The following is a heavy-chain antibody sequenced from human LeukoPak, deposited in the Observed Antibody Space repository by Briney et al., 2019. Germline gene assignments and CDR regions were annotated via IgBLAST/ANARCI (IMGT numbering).Heavy chain of an antibody. CDR3: AREGSATARPFVSNDY. J-gene: IGHJ4*02. D-gene: IGHD6-6*01. CDR1: GGSISSGSYY. V-gene: IGHV4-61*02. CDR2: IHTSGNS. Sequence: SETLSLTCTVSGGSISSGSYYWSWIRQPAGKGLEWIGRIHTSGNSDYNPSLKSRVTMSVDTSKNQFSLKVRSVTAADTAVYYCAREGSATARPFVSNDYWGQGTLVTVSS.